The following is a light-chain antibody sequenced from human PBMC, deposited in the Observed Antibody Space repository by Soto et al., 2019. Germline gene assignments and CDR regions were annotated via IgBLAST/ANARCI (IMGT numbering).Light chain of an antibody. CDR1: TGAVTSGHY. CDR2: DTT. V-gene: IGLV7-46*01. Sequence: QAVVTQEPSLTVSPGGTVTLTCGSSTGAVTSGHYPYWFQQKPGQTPRTLIYDTTNKHSWTPARFSGSLLGGKAALTLSGAQPEDEAEYYCLLSYSGPRVFGTGTKVTVL. J-gene: IGLJ1*01. CDR3: LLSYSGPRV.